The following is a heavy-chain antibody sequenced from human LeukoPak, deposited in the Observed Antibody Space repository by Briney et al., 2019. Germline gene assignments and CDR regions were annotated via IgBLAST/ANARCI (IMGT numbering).Heavy chain of an antibody. D-gene: IGHD3-16*01. Sequence: PGGSLRLSCAASGFTFSSYAMHWVRQAPGKGLEWVSGISWNSGSIGYADSVKGRFTISRDNAKNSLYLQMNSLRAEDTALYYCAKDGGGWVDYWGQGTLVTVSS. CDR3: AKDGGGWVDY. J-gene: IGHJ4*02. CDR2: ISWNSGSI. V-gene: IGHV3-9*01. CDR1: GFTFSSYA.